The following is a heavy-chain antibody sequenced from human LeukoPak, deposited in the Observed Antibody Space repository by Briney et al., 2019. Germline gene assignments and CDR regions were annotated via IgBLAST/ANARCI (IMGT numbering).Heavy chain of an antibody. D-gene: IGHD3-3*01. V-gene: IGHV3-74*01. CDR3: ARALYYDFWSGSPDDAFDI. J-gene: IGHJ3*02. Sequence: PGGSLRLSCAASGFTFSSYWMHWVRQAPGKGLVWVSRINSDGSSTSYADSVKGRFTISRDNAKNSLYLQMNSLRAEDTALYHCARALYYDFWSGSPDDAFDIWGQGTMVTVSS. CDR2: INSDGSST. CDR1: GFTFSSYW.